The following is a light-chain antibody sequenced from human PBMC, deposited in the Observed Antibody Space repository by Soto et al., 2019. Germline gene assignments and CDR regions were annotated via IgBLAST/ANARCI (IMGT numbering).Light chain of an antibody. CDR1: QSVSSN. CDR3: QQYNNWPYT. CDR2: GAS. Sequence: EIVMTQSPATLSVSPGERATLSCRASQSVSSNLAWYQQKPGQAPRLLIYGASTRATGITARFSGSGSGTEFTLTISSLQSEDFAVYYCQQYNNWPYTFGQATKLEIK. V-gene: IGKV3-15*01. J-gene: IGKJ2*01.